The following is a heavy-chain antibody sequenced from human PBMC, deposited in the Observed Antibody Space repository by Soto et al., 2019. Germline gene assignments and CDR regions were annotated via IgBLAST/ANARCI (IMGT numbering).Heavy chain of an antibody. J-gene: IGHJ6*02. Sequence: PSETLSLTCAVYGGSFSGYYWSWIRQPPGKGLERIGEINHSGSTNYNPSLKSRVTISVDTSKNQFSLKLSSVTAADTAVYYCARVHIAYYDTNRPYYYYGMDVWGQGTTVTVSS. CDR2: INHSGST. D-gene: IGHD3-9*01. CDR3: ARVHIAYYDTNRPYYYYGMDV. V-gene: IGHV4-34*01. CDR1: GGSFSGYY.